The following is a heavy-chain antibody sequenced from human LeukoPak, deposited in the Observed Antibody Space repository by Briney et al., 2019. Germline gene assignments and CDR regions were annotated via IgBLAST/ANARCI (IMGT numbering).Heavy chain of an antibody. J-gene: IGHJ4*02. CDR3: ARDLVASGLDY. V-gene: IGHV1-18*01. CDR2: ISAYNGNT. Sequence: GASVKVSCKASGGTFSSYAISWVRQAPGQGLEWMGWISAYNGNTNYAQKLQGRVTMTTDTSTSTAYMELRSLRSDDTAVYYCARDLVASGLDYWGQGTLVTVSS. D-gene: IGHD5-12*01. CDR1: GGTFSSYA.